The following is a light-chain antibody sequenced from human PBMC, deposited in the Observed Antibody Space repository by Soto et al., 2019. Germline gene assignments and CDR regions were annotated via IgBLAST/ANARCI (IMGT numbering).Light chain of an antibody. Sequence: SYELTQPPSVSVSPGQTASITCSGDKLGDKYVCWYQQRPGQSPVLVIYQDNKRPSGIPGRFSGSNSGNTATLTISGTQAMDEADYCCQAWDSSTVVFGGGTKLTVL. CDR1: KLGDKY. J-gene: IGLJ2*01. V-gene: IGLV3-1*01. CDR3: QAWDSSTVV. CDR2: QDN.